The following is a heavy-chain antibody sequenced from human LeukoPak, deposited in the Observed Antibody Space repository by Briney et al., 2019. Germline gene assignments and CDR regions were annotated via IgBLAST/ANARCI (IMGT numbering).Heavy chain of an antibody. J-gene: IGHJ5*02. Sequence: SGGSLRPSCAAPGFTFSSYARHWVRQAPGKGLDWGAVISYDGSNKYYADSVKGRFTISRDNSKNTLYLQMNSLRVEDTAVYYCARVIPGPGDTAMVPWGQGTLVTVSS. CDR1: GFTFSSYA. V-gene: IGHV3-30*04. CDR3: ARVIPGPGDTAMVP. D-gene: IGHD5-18*01. CDR2: ISYDGSNK.